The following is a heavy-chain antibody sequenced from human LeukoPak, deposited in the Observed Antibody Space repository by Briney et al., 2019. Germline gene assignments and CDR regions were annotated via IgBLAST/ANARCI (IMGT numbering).Heavy chain of an antibody. V-gene: IGHV3-23*01. CDR2: ISGSGDIT. J-gene: IGHJ4*02. CDR3: AKDRNYYGSGSRLFDY. CDR1: GFIFSSYA. D-gene: IGHD3-10*01. Sequence: PGGSLRLSCAASGFIFSSYAMSWVRQAPGKGLEWVSGISGSGDITYYADSVKGRFTISRDNSKNTLYLQMNSLRAEDTAVYYCAKDRNYYGSGSRLFDYWGQGTLVTVSS.